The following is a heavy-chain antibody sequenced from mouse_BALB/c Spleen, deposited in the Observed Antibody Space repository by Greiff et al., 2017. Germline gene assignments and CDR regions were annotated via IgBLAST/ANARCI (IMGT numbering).Heavy chain of an antibody. J-gene: IGHJ1*01. CDR3: TRDDGYFWYFDV. CDR2: INPSNGGT. Sequence: VQQQQPGAELVKPGASVKLSCKASGYTFTSYYMYWVKQRPGQGLEWIGGINPSNGGTNFNEKFKSKATLTVDKSSSTAYMQLSSLTSEDSAVYYCTRDDGYFWYFDVWGAGTTVTVSS. CDR1: GYTFTSYY. V-gene: IGHV1S81*02. D-gene: IGHD2-3*01.